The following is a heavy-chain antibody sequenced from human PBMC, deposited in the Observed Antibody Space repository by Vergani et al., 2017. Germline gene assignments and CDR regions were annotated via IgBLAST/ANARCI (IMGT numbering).Heavy chain of an antibody. Sequence: QVQLQESGPGLVKPSETLSLTCTVSGGSISSYYWSWIRQPPGKGLEWIGYIYYSGSTNYNPSLKRRVTISVDTSKNQFSLKLSSVTAADTAVSYCARDRNGNYDTDDAFDIWGQGTMVTVSS. J-gene: IGHJ3*02. CDR3: ARDRNGNYDTDDAFDI. V-gene: IGHV4-59*01. CDR1: GGSISSYY. D-gene: IGHD3-22*01. CDR2: IYYSGST.